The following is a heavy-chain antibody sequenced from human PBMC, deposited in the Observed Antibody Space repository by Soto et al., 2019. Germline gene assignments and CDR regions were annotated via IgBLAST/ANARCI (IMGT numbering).Heavy chain of an antibody. D-gene: IGHD2-2*01. V-gene: IGHV1-2*02. CDR3: ARGYCTSIGCSDYFEY. CDR2: MNAASSGT. CDR1: GYTFTDNY. Sequence: ASVKVSCKASGYTFTDNYMHWVRQAPGQGLEWMAWMNAASSGTRYAQKFQGRVTVTWDTSVSTAYMEPSRLRSDDTATYFCARGYCTSIGCSDYFEYWGQGTPVTVSS. J-gene: IGHJ4*02.